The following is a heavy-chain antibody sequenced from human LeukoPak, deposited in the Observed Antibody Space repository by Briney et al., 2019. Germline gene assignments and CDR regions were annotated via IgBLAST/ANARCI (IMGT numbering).Heavy chain of an antibody. CDR1: GFTFSSSA. CDR3: AKVAVVDAFDI. J-gene: IGHJ3*02. CDR2: ISASGGST. V-gene: IGHV3-23*01. D-gene: IGHD2-15*01. Sequence: GGSLRLSCAASGFTFSSSAMSWVRQVPGKGLEWVSGISASGGSTSYADSVRGRFTISRDNSKNTLYVQMNSLRDEDTAVYYCAKVAVVDAFDIWGQGTMVTVSS.